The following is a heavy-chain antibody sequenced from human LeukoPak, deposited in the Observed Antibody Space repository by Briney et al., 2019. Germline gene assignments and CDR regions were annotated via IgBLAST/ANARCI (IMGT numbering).Heavy chain of an antibody. D-gene: IGHD6-13*01. CDR1: GGSFSGFY. Sequence: SETLSLTCAVSGGSFSGFYWSWIRQPPGKGLEWIGEINHSGSTNYNPSLKSRVTISVDTSKNQFSPKLSSVTAADTAAYYCARMKEIAATGISGGDYWGQGTLVTVSS. CDR3: ARMKEIAATGISGGDY. J-gene: IGHJ4*02. CDR2: INHSGST. V-gene: IGHV4-34*01.